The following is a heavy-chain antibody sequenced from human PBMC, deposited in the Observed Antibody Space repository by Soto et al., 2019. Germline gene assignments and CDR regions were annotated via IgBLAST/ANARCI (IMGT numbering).Heavy chain of an antibody. V-gene: IGHV4-34*01. Sequence: SETLSLTCAVYGGSFSGYYWSWIRQPPGKGLEWIGEINHSGSTNYNPSLKSRVTISVDTSKNQFSLKLSSVTAADTAVYYCARGGSGWLRYYYYYGMDGWGQGTTVTVSS. CDR1: GGSFSGYY. D-gene: IGHD6-19*01. CDR3: ARGGSGWLRYYYYYGMDG. CDR2: INHSGST. J-gene: IGHJ6*02.